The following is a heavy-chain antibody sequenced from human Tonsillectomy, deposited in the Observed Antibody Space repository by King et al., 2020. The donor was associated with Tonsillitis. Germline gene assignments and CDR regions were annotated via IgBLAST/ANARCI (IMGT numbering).Heavy chain of an antibody. CDR3: ARDDIVVVPAAMGNDAFDI. J-gene: IGHJ3*02. CDR2: ISAYNGNT. Sequence: VQLVESGAEVKKPGASVKVSCKASGYTFTSYGISWVRQAPGQGLEWMGWISAYNGNTNYAQKLQGRVTMTTDTSTSTAYMELRSLRSDDTAVYYCARDDIVVVPAAMGNDAFDIWGQGTMVTVSS. CDR1: GYTFTSYG. V-gene: IGHV1-18*04. D-gene: IGHD2-2*01.